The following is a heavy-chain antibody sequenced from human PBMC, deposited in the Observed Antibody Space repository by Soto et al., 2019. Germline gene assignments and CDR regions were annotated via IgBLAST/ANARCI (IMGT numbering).Heavy chain of an antibody. CDR2: ISGSGGST. J-gene: IGHJ6*02. V-gene: IGHV3-23*01. Sequence: GGSLRLSCAASGCTFSSYAMSWVRQAPGKGLEWVSAISGSGGSTYYADSVKGRFTISRDNSKNTLYLQMNSLRAEDTAVYYCAKGPSYYYYYAMDVWGQGTTVTVSS. CDR3: AKGPSYYYYYAMDV. CDR1: GCTFSSYA.